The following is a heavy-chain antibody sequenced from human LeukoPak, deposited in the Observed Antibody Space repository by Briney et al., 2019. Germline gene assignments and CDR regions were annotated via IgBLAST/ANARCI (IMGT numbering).Heavy chain of an antibody. Sequence: SETLSLTCTVSGGSISSSSYYWSWIRQPPGKGLEWIGYIYYSGSTNYNPSLKSRVTISVDTSKNQFSLKLSSVTAADTAVYYCARETGIGAFDIWGQGTMVTVSS. CDR2: IYYSGST. J-gene: IGHJ3*02. CDR1: GGSISSSSYY. D-gene: IGHD1-1*01. V-gene: IGHV4-61*01. CDR3: ARETGIGAFDI.